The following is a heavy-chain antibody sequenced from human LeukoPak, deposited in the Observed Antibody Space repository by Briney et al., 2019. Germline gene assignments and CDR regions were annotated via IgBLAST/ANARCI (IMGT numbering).Heavy chain of an antibody. Sequence: SETLSLTCGVHGGSFSGYHWSWIRQRPGKGLEWIGDINHSGSTHYSPSLKSRVTISVDTSNNQFSLKLHSVTAADTAVYYCARGFTTSSLWFDPWGQGILVTVSS. CDR3: ARGFTTSSLWFDP. CDR1: GGSFSGYH. V-gene: IGHV4-34*01. J-gene: IGHJ5*02. D-gene: IGHD6-6*01. CDR2: INHSGST.